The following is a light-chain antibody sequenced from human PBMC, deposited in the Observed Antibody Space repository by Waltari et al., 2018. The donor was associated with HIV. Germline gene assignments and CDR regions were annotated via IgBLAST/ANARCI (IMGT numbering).Light chain of an antibody. J-gene: IGLJ2*01. V-gene: IGLV3-9*01. CDR2: RDT. CDR3: QVWDSSIGI. Sequence: NIGSKNVHWYQQKPGQAPVLVIYRDTNRPSGIPERFSGSNSGNTATLTISRAQAGDEGDYYCQVWDSSIGIFGGGTNLTVL. CDR1: NIGSKN.